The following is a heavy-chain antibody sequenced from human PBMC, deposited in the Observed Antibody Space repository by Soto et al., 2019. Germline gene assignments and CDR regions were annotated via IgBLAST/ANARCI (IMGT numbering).Heavy chain of an antibody. CDR2: IKQDGSEK. J-gene: IGHJ3*02. CDR1: GFTFSSYW. CDR3: ARDLRGRITIFGVVIRTSDAFDI. Sequence: GGSLRLSCAASGFTFSSYWMSWVCQAPGKGLEWVANIKQDGSEKYYVDSVKGRFTISRDNAKNSLYLQMNSLRAEDTAVYYCARDLRGRITIFGVVIRTSDAFDIWGQGTMVTVSS. V-gene: IGHV3-7*05. D-gene: IGHD3-3*01.